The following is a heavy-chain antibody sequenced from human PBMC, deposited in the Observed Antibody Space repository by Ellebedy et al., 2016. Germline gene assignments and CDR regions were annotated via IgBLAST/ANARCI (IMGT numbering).Heavy chain of an antibody. CDR2: IKSKTDGGAA. V-gene: IGHV3-15*01. CDR1: GFTFSNAW. J-gene: IGHJ4*02. CDR3: TTVYRYNYDSV. D-gene: IGHD5-18*01. Sequence: GGSLRLSCAASGFTFSNAWMNWVRQAPGKGLEWVGRIKSKTDGGAADYAAPVKGRFTISRDDSKNTLCLQMNSLKTEDTAVYFRTTVYRYNYDSVWGQGTLVTVSS.